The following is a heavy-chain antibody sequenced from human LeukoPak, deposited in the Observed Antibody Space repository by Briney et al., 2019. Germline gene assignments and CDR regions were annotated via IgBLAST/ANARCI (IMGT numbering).Heavy chain of an antibody. CDR2: IRSDGSNK. J-gene: IGHJ5*02. CDR1: GFTLSSYG. Sequence: PGGALRLSCAASGFTLSSYGMRWVRQAPGTGLEWVAFIRSDGSNKYYAHPVRRRFTISRHNSKNTLYLKMNSLRAEDTAVYYCAKDHMRYCSSTSCYGNNWFDHWGQGPLVTVSS. CDR3: AKDHMRYCSSTSCYGNNWFDH. D-gene: IGHD2-2*01. V-gene: IGHV3-30*02.